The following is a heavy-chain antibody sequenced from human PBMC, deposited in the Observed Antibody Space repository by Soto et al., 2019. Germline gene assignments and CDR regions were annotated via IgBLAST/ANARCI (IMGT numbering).Heavy chain of an antibody. CDR2: ISAYNGNT. Sequence: QVQLVQSGAEVKKPGASVKVSCKASGYTFTSYGISWVRQAPGQGLEWMGWISAYNGNTNYAQKLQGRVTMTTDTPTSTANMELRSLRSDDTAVYYGAGDRAYCSGGSCYSGGYYYYGMDVWGQGTTVTVSS. CDR3: AGDRAYCSGGSCYSGGYYYYGMDV. D-gene: IGHD2-15*01. V-gene: IGHV1-18*01. CDR1: GYTFTSYG. J-gene: IGHJ6*02.